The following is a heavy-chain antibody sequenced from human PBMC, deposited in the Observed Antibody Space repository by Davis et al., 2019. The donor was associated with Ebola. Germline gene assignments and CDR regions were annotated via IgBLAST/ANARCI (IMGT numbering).Heavy chain of an antibody. CDR2: ISSSGDST. Sequence: GESLKISCAASGFTFGSYGMSWVRQAPGKGLEWFSAISSSGDSTSYADSVKGRFTISRDNSKNTLYLQMNSLRAEDTAVYYCAKDGMDVVELLLAYYYYGMDVWGQGTTVTVSS. J-gene: IGHJ6*02. CDR1: GFTFGSYG. D-gene: IGHD3-10*01. V-gene: IGHV3-23*01. CDR3: AKDGMDVVELLLAYYYYGMDV.